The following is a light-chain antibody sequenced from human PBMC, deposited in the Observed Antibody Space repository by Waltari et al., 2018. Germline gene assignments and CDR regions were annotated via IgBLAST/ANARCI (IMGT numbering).Light chain of an antibody. V-gene: IGLV3-21*02. Sequence: SYVLTQPPSVSVAPGQTARITWGGNNIGSKSVPWYQQKPGQAPVLVVYDDSDRPSGIPERFSGSNSGNTATLTISRVEAGDEADYYCQVWDSSSDHPPLWVFGGGTKLTVL. CDR1: NIGSKS. CDR2: DDS. CDR3: QVWDSSSDHPPLWV. J-gene: IGLJ3*02.